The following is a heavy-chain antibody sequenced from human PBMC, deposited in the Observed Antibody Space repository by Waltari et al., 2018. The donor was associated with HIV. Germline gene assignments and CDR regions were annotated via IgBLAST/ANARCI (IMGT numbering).Heavy chain of an antibody. CDR2: INSDGSST. V-gene: IGHV3-74*01. CDR3: VRRYYYESSCFDL. J-gene: IGHJ2*01. D-gene: IGHD3-22*01. CDR1: GFTFSSYW. Sequence: EVQLVESGGGLVQPGGYLRLSCAASGFTFSSYWMNWVRQAPGKGLVWVSRINSDGSSTSYADSVKGRFTISRDNARNTLYLQMSSLRVEDTAIYYCVRRYYYESSCFDLWGRGTLVTASS.